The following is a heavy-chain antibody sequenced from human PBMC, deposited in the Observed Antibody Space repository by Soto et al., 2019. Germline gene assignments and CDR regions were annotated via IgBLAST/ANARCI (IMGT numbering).Heavy chain of an antibody. CDR3: AREEVDTAMGNYYYYGMDV. Sequence: QLQLQESGPGLVKPSETLSLTCTVSGGSISSSSYYWGWIRQPPGKGLEWIGSIYYSGSTYYNPSLKGRVTISVDTSKNQFSLKLSSVTAADTAVYYCAREEVDTAMGNYYYYGMDVWGQGTTVTVSS. CDR2: IYYSGST. V-gene: IGHV4-39*02. J-gene: IGHJ6*02. D-gene: IGHD5-18*01. CDR1: GGSISSSSYY.